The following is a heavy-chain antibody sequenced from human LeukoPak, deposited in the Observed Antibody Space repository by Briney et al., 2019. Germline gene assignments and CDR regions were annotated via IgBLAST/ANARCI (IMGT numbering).Heavy chain of an antibody. J-gene: IGHJ4*02. Sequence: GGSLRLSCAASGFSFSVYEMHWVRQAPGKGLEWISDISSSGTTTYYADSVKGRFTISRDNAKNSLYLQMNSLRAEDTGVYYCTTLRVATNFDYWGQGTLVTVSS. CDR2: ISSSGTTT. CDR1: GFSFSVYE. V-gene: IGHV3-48*03. D-gene: IGHD5-12*01. CDR3: TTLRVATNFDY.